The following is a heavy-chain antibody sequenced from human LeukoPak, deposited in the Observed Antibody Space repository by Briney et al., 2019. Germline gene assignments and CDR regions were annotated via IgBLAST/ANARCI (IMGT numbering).Heavy chain of an antibody. J-gene: IGHJ4*02. CDR2: ISAYNGNT. CDR1: GYTFTSYG. Sequence: GASVKVSCKASGYTFTSYGINWVRQAPGQGLEWMGWISAYNGNTNYAQKVQGRVTMTTDTSTSTACMELRSLRSDDTAVYYCATGGCRDSSWCPDYWGQGTLVTVSS. CDR3: ATGGCRDSSWCPDY. V-gene: IGHV1-18*01. D-gene: IGHD6-13*01.